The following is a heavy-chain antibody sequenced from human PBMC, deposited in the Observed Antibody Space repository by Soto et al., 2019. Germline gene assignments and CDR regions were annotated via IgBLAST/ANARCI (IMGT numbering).Heavy chain of an antibody. Sequence: EVELLESGGALVQPGGSLRLSCAVSGFIFSNYGMSWVRRAPEKGLEWVSAISGSGGNTYYADSVKGRFTISRDNSKNTLYLQMNSLRADDTALYYCAKYIVVAANYGLDVWGQGTTVTVSS. CDR1: GFIFSNYG. J-gene: IGHJ6*02. V-gene: IGHV3-23*01. D-gene: IGHD2-15*01. CDR3: AKYIVVAANYGLDV. CDR2: ISGSGGNT.